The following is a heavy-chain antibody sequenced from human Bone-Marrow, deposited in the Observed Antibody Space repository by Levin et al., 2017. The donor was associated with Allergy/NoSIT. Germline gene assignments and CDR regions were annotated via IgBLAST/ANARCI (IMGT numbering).Heavy chain of an antibody. Sequence: PSETLSLTCSVSGSSVSSGSYYWTWIRQAPGQGLEWIGFVSDSENTDYNPSLTSRVTISLDTSRNQFSLEVNSLTAADTAVYYCARAQGYYYYYMDVWGKGTTVTVSS. V-gene: IGHV4-61*01. J-gene: IGHJ6*03. CDR2: VSDSENT. CDR3: ARAQGYYYYYMDV. CDR1: GSSVSSGSYY.